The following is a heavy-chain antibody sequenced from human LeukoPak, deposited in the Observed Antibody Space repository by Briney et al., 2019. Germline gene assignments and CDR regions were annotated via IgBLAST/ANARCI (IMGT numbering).Heavy chain of an antibody. CDR3: AREESGGYFDY. Sequence: ASVKVSCKASGYTFTNYYMHWVRQAPAQGLEWVGLISPTGSYTNYAQKFRGRVTMTRDTSTTTVYMELSSLRSDDTAVYYCAREESGGYFDYWGQGTLVSVSS. V-gene: IGHV1-46*01. J-gene: IGHJ4*02. CDR2: ISPTGSYT. CDR1: GYTFTNYY. D-gene: IGHD2-8*02.